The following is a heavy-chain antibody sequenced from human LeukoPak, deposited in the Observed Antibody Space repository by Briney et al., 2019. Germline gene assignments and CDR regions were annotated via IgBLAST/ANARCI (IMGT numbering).Heavy chain of an antibody. J-gene: IGHJ4*02. CDR2: ISSSSSYT. V-gene: IGHV3-11*06. CDR3: ARVLLYDRSGYYFDY. Sequence: KPGGSLRLSCAASGFTFSDYYMSWIRQAPGKGLEWVSYISSSSSYTNYADSVKGRFTISRDNAKNSLFLQMNSLRDEDTAVYYCARVLLYDRSGYYFDYWGLGTLVTVSS. D-gene: IGHD3-22*01. CDR1: GFTFSDYY.